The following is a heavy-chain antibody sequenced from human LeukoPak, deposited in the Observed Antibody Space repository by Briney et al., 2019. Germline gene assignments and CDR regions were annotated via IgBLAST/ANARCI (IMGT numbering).Heavy chain of an antibody. J-gene: IGHJ6*03. Sequence: SVKVSCKASGGTFSSYAISWVRQAPGQGLEWMGGITPIFGTANYAQKFQGRVTITADESTSTAYMELSSLRSEDTAVYYCARESGYCSSTSCYGYYYYMDVWGKGTTVTVSS. CDR3: ARESGYCSSTSCYGYYYYMDV. V-gene: IGHV1-69*13. CDR2: ITPIFGTA. CDR1: GGTFSSYA. D-gene: IGHD2-2*01.